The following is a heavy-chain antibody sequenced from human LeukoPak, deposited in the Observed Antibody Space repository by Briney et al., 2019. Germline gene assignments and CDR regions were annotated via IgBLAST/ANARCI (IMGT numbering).Heavy chain of an antibody. V-gene: IGHV3-21*01. CDR3: ARRDLLSGSGKHSDS. Sequence: GGSLRLSCAASGFTFSSYTINWVRQAPGKGLEWVSSISSSSTYIYYAESLKGRFTIPRDNAKNSVYLQMNSLTAEDTAVYYCARRDLLSGSGKHSDSWGQGTLVTVSS. D-gene: IGHD3-10*01. J-gene: IGHJ4*02. CDR2: ISSSSTYI. CDR1: GFTFSSYT.